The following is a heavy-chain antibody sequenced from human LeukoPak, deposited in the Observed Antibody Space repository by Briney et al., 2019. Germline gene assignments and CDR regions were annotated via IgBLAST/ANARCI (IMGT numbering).Heavy chain of an antibody. J-gene: IGHJ4*02. CDR3: AREGAGIYCTRSTCYGDY. CDR1: GYSFTSYG. Sequence: ASVKVSCKASGYSFTSYGIIWVRQAPGQGLEWMGWTSGYNGNTRYAQNLQDRVTMTRDTSTSTAYMELRSLRSDDTAMYYCAREGAGIYCTRSTCYGDYWGQGALVTVSA. V-gene: IGHV1-18*01. CDR2: TSGYNGNT. D-gene: IGHD2-8*01.